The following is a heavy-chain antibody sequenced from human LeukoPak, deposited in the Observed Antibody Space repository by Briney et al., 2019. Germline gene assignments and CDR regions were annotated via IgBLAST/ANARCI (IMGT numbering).Heavy chain of an antibody. D-gene: IGHD1-26*01. CDR3: ARLSATSIRFDP. Sequence: SETLSLTCTVSGGSISNSNHYWGWIRQPPGKGREWIGSMYYGANTYHNPSLKGRVTISVDTSKNQFSLKLNSVTAADTAVYYCARLSATSIRFDPWGQGTLVTVSS. CDR2: MYYGANT. CDR1: GGSISNSNHY. J-gene: IGHJ5*02. V-gene: IGHV4-39*01.